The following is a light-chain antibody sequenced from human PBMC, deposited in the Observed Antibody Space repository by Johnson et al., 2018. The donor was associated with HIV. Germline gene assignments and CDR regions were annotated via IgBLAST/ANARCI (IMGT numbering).Light chain of an antibody. V-gene: IGLV1-51*01. CDR1: SSNIGNTY. CDR3: GTWDSSLRSGRDV. J-gene: IGLJ1*01. CDR2: DNN. Sequence: SAAPGQKITISCSGSSSNIGNTYVSWYQQLPGTAPKLLIYDNNKRPSGIPDRFSGSKSGTSATLGITGLQTGDEADYYCGTWDSSLRSGRDVFGTGNNVTVL.